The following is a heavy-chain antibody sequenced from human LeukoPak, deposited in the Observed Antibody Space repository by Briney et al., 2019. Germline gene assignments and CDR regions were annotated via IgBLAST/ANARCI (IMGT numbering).Heavy chain of an antibody. J-gene: IGHJ4*02. V-gene: IGHV1-2*02. CDR2: INPNSGGT. D-gene: IGHD3-22*01. CDR3: ARDGNYYDSSGNDY. Sequence: ASVKVSCKASGYTFTGYYMHWVRQAPGQGLEWMGWINPNSGGTNYAQKFQGRVTMTRDTSISTAYMELSRLRSDDTAVYYCARDGNYYDSSGNDYWGQGTLVTVSS. CDR1: GYTFTGYY.